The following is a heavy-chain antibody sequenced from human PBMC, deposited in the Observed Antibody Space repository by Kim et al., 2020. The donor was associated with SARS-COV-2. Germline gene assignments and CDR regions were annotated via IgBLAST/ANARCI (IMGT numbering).Heavy chain of an antibody. D-gene: IGHD3-9*01. J-gene: IGHJ4*02. CDR2: IFHSGST. V-gene: IGHV4-38-2*02. CDR3: ARGDILTGYYRVGFDY. Sequence: SETLSLTCTVSGYSISSGYYWGWIRQPPGKGLEWIGSIFHSGSTYYNPSLKSRVTISVDTSKNQFSLKLSSVTAADTAVYYCARGDILTGYYRVGFDYWGQGTLVTVSS. CDR1: GYSISSGYY.